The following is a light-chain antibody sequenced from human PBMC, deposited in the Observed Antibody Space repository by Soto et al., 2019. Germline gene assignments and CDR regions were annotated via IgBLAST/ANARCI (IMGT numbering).Light chain of an antibody. J-gene: IGKJ1*01. V-gene: IGKV1-9*01. CDR3: QQLNNYPRT. CDR2: AAS. CDR1: QGISSF. Sequence: DIQSTQSPSFLSASVGDRVTITCRASQGISSFLAWYQQKPGKAPKLMIYAASTLQSGVPSRFSGSGSGTEFTLTISSLQPEDFATYYCQQLNNYPRTFGQGTKVDIK.